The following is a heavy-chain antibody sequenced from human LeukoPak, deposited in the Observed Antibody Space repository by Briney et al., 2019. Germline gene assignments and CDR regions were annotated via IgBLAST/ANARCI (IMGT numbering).Heavy chain of an antibody. J-gene: IGHJ4*02. CDR2: INHSGST. Sequence: SETLSLTCAVYGGSFSGYYWSWIRQPPGKGLEWIGEINHSGSTNYNPSLKSRVTISVDTSKNQFSLKLSSVTAADTAEYYCARVGPYGSSALDYWGQGTLVSVSS. CDR3: ARVGPYGSSALDY. CDR1: GGSFSGYY. V-gene: IGHV4-34*01. D-gene: IGHD3-10*01.